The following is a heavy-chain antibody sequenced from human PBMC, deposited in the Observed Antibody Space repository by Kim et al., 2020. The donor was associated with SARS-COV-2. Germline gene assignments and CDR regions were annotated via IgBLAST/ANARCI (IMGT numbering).Heavy chain of an antibody. CDR3: ARGMHSSSWSFDY. D-gene: IGHD6-13*01. Sequence: SPKFRGRATLTTNHSATTDYMEVSSLRSEDTAVYYCARGMHSSSWSFDYWGQGTLVTVSS. V-gene: IGHV1-3*01. J-gene: IGHJ4*02.